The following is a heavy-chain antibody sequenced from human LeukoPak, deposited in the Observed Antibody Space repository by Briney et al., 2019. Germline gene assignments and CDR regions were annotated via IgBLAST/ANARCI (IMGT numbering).Heavy chain of an antibody. CDR2: INAGNGNT. J-gene: IGHJ4*02. Sequence: GASVKVSCKASGYTFTSYAMHWVRQAPGQRLEWMGWINAGNGNTKYSQKFQGRVTITRDTSASTAYMELSSLRSEDTAVYYCARSVEWLAPFDCWGQGTLVTVPS. CDR3: ARSVEWLAPFDC. D-gene: IGHD6-19*01. V-gene: IGHV1-3*01. CDR1: GYTFTSYA.